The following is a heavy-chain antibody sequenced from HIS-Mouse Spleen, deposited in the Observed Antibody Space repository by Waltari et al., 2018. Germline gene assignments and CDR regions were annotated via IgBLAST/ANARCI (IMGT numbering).Heavy chain of an antibody. J-gene: IGHJ3*02. V-gene: IGHV4-38-2*02. CDR1: GYSISSGYY. CDR2: IYHSGST. CDR3: ARDPGYSSSSNAFDI. Sequence: QVQLQESGPGLVKPSETLSLTCTVSGYSISSGYYWGWIRQPPGKGLEWIGSIYHSGSTCINPSLKGRVTISVDTSKNQFSLKLSSVTAADTAVYYCARDPGYSSSSNAFDIWGQGTMVTVSS. D-gene: IGHD6-6*01.